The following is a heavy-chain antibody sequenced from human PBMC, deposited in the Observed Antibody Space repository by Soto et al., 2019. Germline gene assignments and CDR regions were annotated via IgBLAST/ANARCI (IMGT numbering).Heavy chain of an antibody. CDR3: ARDKIAGLFDY. CDR1: GGSFSGYY. Sequence: SGTLCLTCAVYGGSFSGYYWTWIRQPPGTGLEWMGEINHSGSTNYNPSLKSRVTISVDTSKNQFSLKLTSVTAADTAVYYCARDKIAGLFDYWGQGNLVTVX. J-gene: IGHJ4*02. V-gene: IGHV4-34*01. CDR2: INHSGST. D-gene: IGHD2-21*01.